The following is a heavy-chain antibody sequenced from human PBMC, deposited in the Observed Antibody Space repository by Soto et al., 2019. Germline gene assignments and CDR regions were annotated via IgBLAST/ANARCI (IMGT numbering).Heavy chain of an antibody. D-gene: IGHD3-22*01. CDR2: IIPILGIA. Sequence: SVKVSCKASGGTFSSYTISWVRQAPGQGLEWMGRIIPILGIANYAQKFQGRVTMTIDTSTTTTYMELRSLTSDDTAVYYYYDYYYYYGMDVWGQGTTVTVS. J-gene: IGHJ6*02. V-gene: IGHV1-69*02. CDR1: GGTFSSYT. CDR3: YDYYYYYGMDV.